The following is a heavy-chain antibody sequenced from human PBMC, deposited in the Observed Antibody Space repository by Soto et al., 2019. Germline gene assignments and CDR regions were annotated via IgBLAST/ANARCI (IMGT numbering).Heavy chain of an antibody. CDR2: INHSGST. CDR1: GGSFSGYY. Sequence: QVQLHQWGAGLLKPSETLSLTCAVYGGSFSGYYWSWIRQPPGKGLEWIGEINHSGSTNYNPSLKSRVTISVDTSKNQFSLKLSSVTAADTAVYYCARGDWGGGSCPLDYWGQGTLVTVSS. CDR3: ARGDWGGGSCPLDY. D-gene: IGHD2-15*01. V-gene: IGHV4-34*01. J-gene: IGHJ4*02.